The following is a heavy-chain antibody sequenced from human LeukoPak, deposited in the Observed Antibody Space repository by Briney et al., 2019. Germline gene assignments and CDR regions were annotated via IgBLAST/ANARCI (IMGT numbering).Heavy chain of an antibody. CDR1: GGSISSITYS. CDR2: TYYSGST. D-gene: IGHD1-26*01. CDR3: ARRHSGSYYGKHWFDP. Sequence: SETLSLTCTVSGGSISSITYSWGWIRQPPGKGLESIGSTYYSGSTYYNPSLKSRVSISVDTSKNQLSLHLSSVTAADTAVYYCARRHSGSYYGKHWFDPWGQGTLVTVSS. V-gene: IGHV4-39*01. J-gene: IGHJ5*02.